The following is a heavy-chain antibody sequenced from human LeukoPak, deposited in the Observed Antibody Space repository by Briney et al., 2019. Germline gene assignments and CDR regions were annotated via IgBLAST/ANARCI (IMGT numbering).Heavy chain of an antibody. D-gene: IGHD6-13*01. CDR1: GYTFTSYY. V-gene: IGHV1-46*01. Sequence: ASVKLSCKASGYTFTSYYMHWLRQAPGQGLEWMGIINPSGGSTSYAQKFQGRVTMTRDTSTSTVYLELSSPRAELSAAYYGSRDRDSRGWFDSRGQGTLVTVSS. CDR2: INPSGGST. CDR3: SRDRDSRGWFDS. J-gene: IGHJ5*01.